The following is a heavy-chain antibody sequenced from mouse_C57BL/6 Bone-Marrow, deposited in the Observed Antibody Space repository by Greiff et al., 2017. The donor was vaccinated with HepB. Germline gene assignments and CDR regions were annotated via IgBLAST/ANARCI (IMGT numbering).Heavy chain of an antibody. CDR2: IYPRSGNT. V-gene: IGHV1-81*01. D-gene: IGHD3-2*02. Sequence: QVQLQQSGAELARPGASVKLSCKASGYTFTSYGISWVKQRTGQGLEWIGEIYPRSGNTYYNEKFKGKATLTADKSSSTAYMELRSLTSEDSAVYFCAREVSDSSGYPFAYWGQGTLVTVSA. CDR3: AREVSDSSGYPFAY. CDR1: GYTFTSYG. J-gene: IGHJ3*01.